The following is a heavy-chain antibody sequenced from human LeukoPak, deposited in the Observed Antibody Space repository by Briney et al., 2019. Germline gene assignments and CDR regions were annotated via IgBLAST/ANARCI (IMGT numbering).Heavy chain of an antibody. CDR1: GYTFTSYG. D-gene: IGHD2-8*01. CDR2: ISAYNGNT. J-gene: IGHJ4*02. Sequence: ASVKVSCKASGYTFTSYGISWVRQAPGQGLEWMGWISAYNGNTNYAQKLQGRVTMTTDTSTSPAYMELRSLRSDDTAVYYCAREPEYCTNGVCSSLDYWGQGTLVTVSS. CDR3: AREPEYCTNGVCSSLDY. V-gene: IGHV1-18*01.